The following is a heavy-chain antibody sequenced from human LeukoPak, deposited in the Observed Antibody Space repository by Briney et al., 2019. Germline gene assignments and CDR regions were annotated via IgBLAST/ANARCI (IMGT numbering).Heavy chain of an antibody. CDR3: ARSSGYCSSTSCSGFDP. V-gene: IGHV4-30-4*08. Sequence: PSETLSPTCTVSGGSISSGDYYWSWIRQPPGKGLEWIGYIYYSGSTYYNPSLKSRVTISVDTSKNQFSLKLSSVTAADTAVYYCARSSGYCSSTSCSGFDPWGQGTLVTVSS. D-gene: IGHD2-2*01. J-gene: IGHJ5*02. CDR2: IYYSGST. CDR1: GGSISSGDYY.